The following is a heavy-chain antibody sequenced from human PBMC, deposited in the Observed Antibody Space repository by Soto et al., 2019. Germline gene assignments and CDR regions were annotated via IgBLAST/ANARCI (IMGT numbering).Heavy chain of an antibody. CDR1: GFTFSSYS. J-gene: IGHJ3*02. CDR3: ALTERLSAFDI. V-gene: IGHV3-48*01. D-gene: IGHD1-1*01. CDR2: ISSSSTI. Sequence: GGSLRLSCAASGFTFSSYSMNWVRQPPGKGLEWVSYISSSSTIYYADSVKGRFTISRDNAKNSLYLQMNSLRAEDTAVYYCALTERLSAFDIWGQGTMVTVSS.